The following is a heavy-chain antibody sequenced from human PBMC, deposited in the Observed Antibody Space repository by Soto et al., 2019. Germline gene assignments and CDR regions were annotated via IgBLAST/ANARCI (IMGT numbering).Heavy chain of an antibody. V-gene: IGHV4-34*01. CDR2: INHSGST. CDR1: GGSFSGYY. D-gene: IGHD6-13*01. J-gene: IGHJ5*02. CDR3: ASSFPGYSSSWFDP. Sequence: SETLSLTCAVYGGSFSGYYWSWIRQPPGKGLEWIGEINHSGSTNYNPSLKSRVTISVDTSKNQFSLKLSSVTAADTAVYYCASSFPGYSSSWFDPWGQGTLVTV.